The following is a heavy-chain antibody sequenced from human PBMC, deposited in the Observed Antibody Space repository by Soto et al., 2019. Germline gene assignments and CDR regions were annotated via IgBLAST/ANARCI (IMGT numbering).Heavy chain of an antibody. CDR3: AREGYIAVAGKSYLGDHAFDI. J-gene: IGHJ3*02. CDR2: TYYRSKWYN. Sequence: SPTLSLTCAISGDSVSSNSAAWNWIRQSPSRGLEWLGRTYYRSKWYNDYAVSVKSRITINPDTSKNQFSLQLNSVTPEDTAVYYCAREGYIAVAGKSYLGDHAFDIWGQGTMVTVSS. V-gene: IGHV6-1*01. D-gene: IGHD6-19*01. CDR1: GDSVSSNSAA.